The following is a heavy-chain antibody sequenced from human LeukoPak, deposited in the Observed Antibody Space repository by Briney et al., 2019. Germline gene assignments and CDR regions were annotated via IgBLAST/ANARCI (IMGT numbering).Heavy chain of an antibody. Sequence: GRSLRLSCAASGFTFSSYGMHWVRQAPGKGLEWVAVIWYDGSNKYYADSVKGRFTISRDNSKNTLYLQMNSLRAEDTAVYYCARVAGDSSGYYYGYWGQGTLVTVSS. D-gene: IGHD3-22*01. CDR3: ARVAGDSSGYYYGY. CDR1: GFTFSSYG. CDR2: IWYDGSNK. V-gene: IGHV3-33*01. J-gene: IGHJ4*02.